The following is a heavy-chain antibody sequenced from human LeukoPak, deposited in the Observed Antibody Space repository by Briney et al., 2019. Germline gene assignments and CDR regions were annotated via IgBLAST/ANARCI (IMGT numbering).Heavy chain of an antibody. D-gene: IGHD2-15*01. V-gene: IGHV3-23*01. CDR1: GFTFSSYA. Sequence: GGSLRLSCAASGFTFSSYAMSWVRQAPGKGLEWVSAISNSGGSTYYSDSGKGRFTISRDNSKNTLYLQMNSLRAEDTAVYYCVRLVVVVAATHGVDYWGQGTLVTVSS. CDR3: VRLVVVVAATHGVDY. CDR2: ISNSGGST. J-gene: IGHJ4*02.